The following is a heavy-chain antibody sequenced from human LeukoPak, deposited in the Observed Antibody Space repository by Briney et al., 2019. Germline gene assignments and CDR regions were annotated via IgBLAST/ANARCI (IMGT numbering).Heavy chain of an antibody. CDR1: GFTFSNAW. V-gene: IGHV3-15*01. J-gene: IGHJ4*02. CDR3: STEMRWELTPRY. D-gene: IGHD1-26*01. CDR2: IKSETDGGTT. Sequence: PGRSLRLSCAASGFTFSNAWMSWVRQAPGKGLEWVGRIKSETDGGTTDYAAPVKGRFIISRDDSENTLYLQLNSLKTEDTAVYYCSTEMRWELTPRYWGQGTLVTVSA.